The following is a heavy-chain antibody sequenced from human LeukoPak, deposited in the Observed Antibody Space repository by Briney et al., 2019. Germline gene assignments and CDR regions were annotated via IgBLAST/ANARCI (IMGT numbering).Heavy chain of an antibody. D-gene: IGHD3-3*01. V-gene: IGHV3-30*18. Sequence: GGSLRLSCAASGFTFTRYWMSWVRQAPGKGLEWVAVISYDGKKSYYADSVKGRFTISRDNSKSTVYLQMNSLRAEDTAVYYCAKAAGKENGYDFWFEHWGQGTLVTVSS. CDR1: GFTFTRYW. CDR3: AKAAGKENGYDFWFEH. CDR2: ISYDGKKS. J-gene: IGHJ5*02.